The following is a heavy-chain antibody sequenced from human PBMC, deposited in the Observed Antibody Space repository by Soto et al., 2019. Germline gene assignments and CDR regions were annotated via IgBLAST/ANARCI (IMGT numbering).Heavy chain of an antibody. CDR1: GYTFTSYG. Sequence: ASVKVSCKASGYTFTSYGISWVRQAPGQGLEWMGWISAYNGNTNYPQKLQGRVTMTTDTSTSTAYMELRSLRSDDTAVYYCAREGDYVWGSYRKYDYWGQGTLVTVSS. V-gene: IGHV1-18*01. D-gene: IGHD3-16*02. CDR3: AREGDYVWGSYRKYDY. CDR2: ISAYNGNT. J-gene: IGHJ4*02.